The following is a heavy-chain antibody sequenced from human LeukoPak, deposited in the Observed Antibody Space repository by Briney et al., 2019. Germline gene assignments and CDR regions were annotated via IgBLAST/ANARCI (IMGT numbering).Heavy chain of an antibody. Sequence: GGSLRLSCAASGFTVSGNYMSWDRQAPGKGLEWVSVIYSGGSTYYADSVKGRFTISRDNSKNTLYLQMNSLRAEDTALYYCAREGIAVAGTRRDYWGQGTLVTVSS. D-gene: IGHD6-19*01. V-gene: IGHV3-66*01. CDR2: IYSGGST. CDR3: AREGIAVAGTRRDY. CDR1: GFTVSGNY. J-gene: IGHJ4*02.